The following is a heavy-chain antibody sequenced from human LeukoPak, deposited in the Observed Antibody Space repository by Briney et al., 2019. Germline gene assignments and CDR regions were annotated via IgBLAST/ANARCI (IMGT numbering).Heavy chain of an antibody. J-gene: IGHJ4*02. CDR1: GFTFSSYG. CDR3: AAEVGYYDSSGYYLPGY. CDR2: IRYDGSNK. D-gene: IGHD3-22*01. V-gene: IGHV3-30*02. Sequence: PGGSLRLSCAASGFTFSSYGMHWVRQAPGKGLEWVAFIRYDGSNKYYADSVKGRFTISRDNSKNTLYLQMNSLRAEDTAVYYCAAEVGYYDSSGYYLPGYWGQGTLVTVSS.